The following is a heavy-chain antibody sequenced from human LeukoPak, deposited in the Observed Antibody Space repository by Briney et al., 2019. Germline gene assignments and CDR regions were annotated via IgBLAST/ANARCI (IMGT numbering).Heavy chain of an antibody. CDR1: GYTLTELS. Sequence: ASVKVSCKVSGYTLTELSMHWVRQAPGQGLEWMGWINPNSGGTKYPQKFQGRVAMTRDTSITTAYMELSRLTSDDKAVYYCARGGDSSSYYWAVGYFDFWGRGTLVTVSS. J-gene: IGHJ2*01. CDR2: INPNSGGT. V-gene: IGHV1-2*02. D-gene: IGHD3-22*01. CDR3: ARGGDSSSYYWAVGYFDF.